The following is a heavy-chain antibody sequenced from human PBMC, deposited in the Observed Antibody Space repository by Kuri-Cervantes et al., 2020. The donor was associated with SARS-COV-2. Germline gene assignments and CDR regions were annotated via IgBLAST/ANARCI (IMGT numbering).Heavy chain of an antibody. CDR3: AKEAGYSSGWVMYYYYYYGMDV. CDR2: INPDGSYT. CDR1: GFTFSGHW. Sequence: GESLKISCAASGFTFSGHWIHWVRQAPGKGLVWVSRINPDGSYTNNADSVKGRFTLSRDNAKNMLFLQMNSLRAEDTAVYYCAKEAGYSSGWVMYYYYYYGMDVWGQGTTVTVSS. V-gene: IGHV3-74*01. D-gene: IGHD6-19*01. J-gene: IGHJ6*02.